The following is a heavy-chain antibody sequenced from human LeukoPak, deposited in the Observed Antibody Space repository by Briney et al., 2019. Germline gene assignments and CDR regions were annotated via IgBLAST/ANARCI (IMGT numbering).Heavy chain of an antibody. V-gene: IGHV3-30*04. CDR1: GFTFSNYA. D-gene: IGHD5-12*01. J-gene: IGHJ4*02. CDR2: ISYDGSKT. Sequence: PGGSLRLSCAASGFTFSNYAFHWVRQAPGKGLEWVSVISYDGSKTYYADAVKGRFTISRDNSKNMLYLQMNSLRAEGTAVYYCARGVATDSSDYWGQGTLVTVSS. CDR3: ARGVATDSSDY.